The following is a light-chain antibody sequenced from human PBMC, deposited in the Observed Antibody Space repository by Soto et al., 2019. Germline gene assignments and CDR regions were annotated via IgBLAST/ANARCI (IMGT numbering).Light chain of an antibody. Sequence: EIVMPQSPATLSVSPGERATLSCRASQSVRVNLAWYQQKPGQSPRLLIYGASTRAIGIPARFIGSGSGTESPLTISSLKSEDFAVYYCQQCNGLTAWTFGQVTKVEV. CDR3: QQCNGLTAWT. CDR1: QSVRVN. CDR2: GAS. J-gene: IGKJ1*01. V-gene: IGKV3-15*01.